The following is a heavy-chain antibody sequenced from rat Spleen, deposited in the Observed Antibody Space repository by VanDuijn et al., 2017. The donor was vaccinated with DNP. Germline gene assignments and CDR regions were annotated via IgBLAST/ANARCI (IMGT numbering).Heavy chain of an antibody. Sequence: QVQLKESGPGMVQPSQTLSLTCTVSGFSLTDYNVHWVRQPPGKVLEWIAAISTGGSTYYNSALNSRLSISRDTSKSQVFLKMNSLQTEDTAIYYCTRDLNWGGFFDYWGQGVMVTVSS. CDR3: TRDLNWGGFFDY. J-gene: IGHJ2*01. CDR1: GFSLTDYN. CDR2: ISTGGST. V-gene: IGHV2-19*01. D-gene: IGHD5-1*01.